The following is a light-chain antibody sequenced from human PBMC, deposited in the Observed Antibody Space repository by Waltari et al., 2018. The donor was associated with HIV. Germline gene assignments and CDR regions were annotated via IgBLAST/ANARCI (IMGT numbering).Light chain of an antibody. CDR3: CSYAGSSTFVV. CDR2: EVS. V-gene: IGLV2-23*02. Sequence: QSALPQPASASGSPGQSLTISCTGTSSDVGSYNLFSGYQQHPGKAPKLMIYEVSKRPSGVSNRFSGSKSGNTASPTISGLQAEDEADYYCCSYAGSSTFVVFGGGTKLTVL. CDR1: SSDVGSYNL. J-gene: IGLJ2*01.